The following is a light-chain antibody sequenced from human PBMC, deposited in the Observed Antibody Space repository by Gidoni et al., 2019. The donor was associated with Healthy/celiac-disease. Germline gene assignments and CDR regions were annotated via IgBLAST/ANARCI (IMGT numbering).Light chain of an antibody. CDR1: QSSSSY. J-gene: IGKJ2*01. CDR2: ATP. V-gene: IGKV1-39*01. CDR3: QQSYSTPHA. Sequence: MQSTQAPTSLFASVGHRVTLTRRASQSSSSYLTWYQQKPWKAPKLRSYATPSLQSGVPSSFSSSGCGTDFTLTISSLLPENFATYYYQQSYSTPHAYGQGTKLEIK.